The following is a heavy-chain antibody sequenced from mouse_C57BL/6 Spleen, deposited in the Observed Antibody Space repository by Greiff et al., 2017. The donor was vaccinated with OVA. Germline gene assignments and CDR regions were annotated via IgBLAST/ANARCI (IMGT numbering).Heavy chain of an antibody. CDR1: GFSLTSYG. CDR2: IWGGGST. Sequence: QVQLQQSGPGLVAPSQSLSITCTVSGFSLTSYGVDWVRQPPGKGLEWLGVIWGGGSTNYNSALMSRLSLSKDNSTSQVFLKMNSLQTDDTAMDYCAKRSYGSNWYFEVWGTGTTVTVSS. CDR3: AKRSYGSNWYFEV. D-gene: IGHD1-1*01. J-gene: IGHJ1*03. V-gene: IGHV2-9*01.